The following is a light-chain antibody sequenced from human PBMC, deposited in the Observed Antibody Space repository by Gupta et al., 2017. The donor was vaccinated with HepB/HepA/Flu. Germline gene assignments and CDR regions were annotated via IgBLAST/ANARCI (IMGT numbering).Light chain of an antibody. CDR1: QSISSY. CDR3: QHRDSTLRI. Sequence: DIQMTQSPSSLSASVGDRVTITCRASQSISSYLNWYQQKPGKAPKLLIYAASSLQSGVPSRFSGSGSGTDFTLTISRLQPEDFATYYCQHRDSTLRIFGQGTKLEIK. J-gene: IGKJ2*01. CDR2: AAS. V-gene: IGKV1-39*01.